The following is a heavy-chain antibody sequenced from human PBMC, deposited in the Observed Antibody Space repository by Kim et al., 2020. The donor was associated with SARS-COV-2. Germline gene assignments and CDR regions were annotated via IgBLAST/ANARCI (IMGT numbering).Heavy chain of an antibody. V-gene: IGHV4-31*03. J-gene: IGHJ1*01. Sequence: SETLSLTCTVSGGSISSGGYYWSWIRQHPGKGLEWIGYIYYSGSTYYNPSLKSRVTISVDTSKNQFSLKLSSVTAADTAVYYCARVLRGSYRGQYFQHWGQGTLVTVSS. CDR1: GGSISSGGYY. CDR3: ARVLRGSYRGQYFQH. CDR2: IYYSGST. D-gene: IGHD1-26*01.